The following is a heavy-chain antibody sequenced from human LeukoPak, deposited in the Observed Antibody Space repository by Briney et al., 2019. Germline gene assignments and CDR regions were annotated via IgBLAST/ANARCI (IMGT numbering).Heavy chain of an antibody. J-gene: IGHJ4*02. CDR2: IRADGITT. CDR1: GFTFDDYA. Sequence: GGSLRLSCAASGFTFDDYAMHWVRQAPGKGLEWVSLIRADGITTYYADSVKGRFTISRDSSKNSLYLQMNSLKTEDSALYYCAKDYYWGQGTLVTVSS. CDR3: AKDYY. V-gene: IGHV3-43*02.